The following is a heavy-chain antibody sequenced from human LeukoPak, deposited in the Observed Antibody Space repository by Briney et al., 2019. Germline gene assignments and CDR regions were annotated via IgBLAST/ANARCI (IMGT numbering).Heavy chain of an antibody. CDR2: ISYDGSNK. V-gene: IGHV3-30-3*01. CDR1: GFSFSSYA. CDR3: ARGSGGNFYFDY. Sequence: PGRSLRLYCAASGFSFSSYAMHWVRQAPGKGLEWGAVISYDGSNKYYADSVKGRFTISRDNSKNTLYLQMNSLRAEDTAVYYCARGSGGNFYFDYWGQGTLVTVSS. D-gene: IGHD4-23*01. J-gene: IGHJ4*02.